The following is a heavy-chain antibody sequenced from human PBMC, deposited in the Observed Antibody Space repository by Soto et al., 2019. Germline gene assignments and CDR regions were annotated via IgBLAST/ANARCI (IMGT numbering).Heavy chain of an antibody. CDR1: GFTFSNYA. CDR3: AKDLLYGSGSYGWLDL. D-gene: IGHD3-10*01. Sequence: GRSLRLSCAASGFTFSNYAMNLVRQAPGRGLEWVSAISGSGGRTYYADSVKGRFTISRDNSKNTLYLQMNSLRAEDTAVYYCAKDLLYGSGSYGWLDLWGQGTLVTVSS. J-gene: IGHJ5*02. V-gene: IGHV3-23*01. CDR2: ISGSGGRT.